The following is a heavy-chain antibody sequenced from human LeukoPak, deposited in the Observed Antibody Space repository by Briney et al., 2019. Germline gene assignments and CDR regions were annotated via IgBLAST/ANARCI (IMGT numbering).Heavy chain of an antibody. CDR3: ARGRPRTRPFDY. J-gene: IGHJ4*02. Sequence: PSETLSLTCTVSGGSISSYYWSWIRQPPGKGLEWIGYIYYSGSTNYNPSLKSRVTISVDTSKNQFSLKLSSVTAADTAVYYCARGRPRTRPFDYWGQGTLVTVSS. D-gene: IGHD3/OR15-3a*01. V-gene: IGHV4-59*01. CDR2: IYYSGST. CDR1: GGSISSYY.